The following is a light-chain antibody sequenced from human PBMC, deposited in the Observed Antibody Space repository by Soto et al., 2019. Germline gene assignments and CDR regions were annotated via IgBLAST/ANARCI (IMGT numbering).Light chain of an antibody. CDR2: GVS. Sequence: QSVLTQPRSVSGSPGQSITVSCTGSSSDVGSYNYVSWYQQHPGKAPKLIIYGVSNRPSGVSDRFSGSKSGNTASLTISGLQAEDEADYYCSSYTSSTTLYVFGTGTKVTVL. V-gene: IGLV2-14*03. CDR3: SSYTSSTTLYV. J-gene: IGLJ1*01. CDR1: SSDVGSYNY.